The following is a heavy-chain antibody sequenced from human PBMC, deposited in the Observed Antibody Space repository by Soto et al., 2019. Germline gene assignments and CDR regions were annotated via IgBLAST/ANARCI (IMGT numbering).Heavy chain of an antibody. Sequence: SETLSLTCTVSGGSISSYYWSWIRQPPGKGLEWIGYIYYSGSTNYNPTLKSRVTISVDTSKNQFSLKLSPVTAADTAVYYCARVCPGAAAGNYYGMDVWGQGTTVTVSS. V-gene: IGHV4-59*01. CDR3: ARVCPGAAAGNYYGMDV. CDR1: GGSISSYY. J-gene: IGHJ6*02. D-gene: IGHD6-13*01. CDR2: IYYSGST.